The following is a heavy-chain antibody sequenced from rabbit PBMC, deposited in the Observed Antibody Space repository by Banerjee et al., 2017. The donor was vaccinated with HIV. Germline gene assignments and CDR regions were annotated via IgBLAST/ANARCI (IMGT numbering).Heavy chain of an antibody. CDR2: IGAGST. D-gene: IGHD4-1*01. CDR3: VRDYSSGWGDAFDP. V-gene: IGHV1S45*01. CDR1: GFSFSSNYW. J-gene: IGHJ2*01. Sequence: QEQLEESGGDLVKPEGSLTLTCTASGFSFSSNYWLCWVRQAPGKGLEWIACIGAGSTYYATWAKGRFTISSHNAQNTLYLQLNSLTAADTATYFCVRDYSSGWGDAFDPWGQGTLVTVS.